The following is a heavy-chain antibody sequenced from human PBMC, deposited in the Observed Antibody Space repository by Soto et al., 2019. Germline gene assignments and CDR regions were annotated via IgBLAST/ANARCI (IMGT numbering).Heavy chain of an antibody. J-gene: IGHJ4*02. Sequence: GGSLRLSCAASGFTVSSNYMSWVRQAPGKGLEGVSIISSSSNTYYADSVKGRFTISRDNAKNSLYLQMNSLRAEDTAVYYCARAPTGYYDSSGYLLVFDYWGQGTLVTVSS. CDR3: ARAPTGYYDSSGYLLVFDY. CDR1: GFTVSSNY. V-gene: IGHV3-66*01. D-gene: IGHD3-22*01. CDR2: ISSSSNT.